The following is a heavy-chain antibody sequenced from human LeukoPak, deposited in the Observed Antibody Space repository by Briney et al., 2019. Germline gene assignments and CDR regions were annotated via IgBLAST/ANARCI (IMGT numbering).Heavy chain of an antibody. V-gene: IGHV4-39*07. J-gene: IGHJ4*02. CDR1: GGSISSSSYY. D-gene: IGHD3-3*01. Sequence: SQTLSLTCTVSGGSISSSSYYWGWIRQPPGKGLEWIGSIYYSGSTYYNPSLKSRVTISVDTSKNQFSLKLSSVTAADTAVYYCARDPGFWSGYLDYWGQGTLVTVSS. CDR2: IYYSGST. CDR3: ARDPGFWSGYLDY.